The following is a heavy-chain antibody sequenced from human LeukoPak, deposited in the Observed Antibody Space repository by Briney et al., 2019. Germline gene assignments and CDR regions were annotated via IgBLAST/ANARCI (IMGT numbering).Heavy chain of an antibody. V-gene: IGHV3-21*01. CDR3: ARRGYGGNSGLFFHYDY. Sequence: GGSLRLSCAASGFTFSSYSMNWVRQAPGKGLEWVSSISSSSSYIYYADSVKGRFTISRDNAKNSLYLQMNSLRAEDTAVYYCARRGYGGNSGLFFHYDYWGQGILVTVSS. D-gene: IGHD4-23*01. CDR2: ISSSSSYI. J-gene: IGHJ4*02. CDR1: GFTFSSYS.